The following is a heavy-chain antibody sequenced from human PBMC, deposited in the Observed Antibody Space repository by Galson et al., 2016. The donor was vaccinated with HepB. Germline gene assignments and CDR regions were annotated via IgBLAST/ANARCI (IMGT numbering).Heavy chain of an antibody. D-gene: IGHD6-19*01. J-gene: IGHJ4*02. CDR3: ARDRIPVTGTDYFDY. CDR1: GFSFTNYT. CDR2: ITYDGRNR. Sequence: SLRLSCAASGFSFTNYTMHWVRQAPGKGLEWVSVITYDGRNRFYADSVKGRFTIARDNSKSTLFLQMNSLRAEDTAVNYCARDRIPVTGTDYFDYWGQGARVTVSS. V-gene: IGHV3-30*03.